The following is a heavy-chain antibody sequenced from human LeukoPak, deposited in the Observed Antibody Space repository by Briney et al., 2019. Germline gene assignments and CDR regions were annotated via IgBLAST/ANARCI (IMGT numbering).Heavy chain of an antibody. D-gene: IGHD3-22*01. CDR1: GYTFTNYG. V-gene: IGHV1-8*03. Sequence: ASVKVSCKASGYTFTNYGITWVRQAPGQGLEWMGWMNPNSGNTGYAQKFQGRVTITRNTSISTAYMELSSLRSEDTAVYYCSKAGDYYSGSSGYSFDSWGQGTLVTVSS. CDR2: MNPNSGNT. CDR3: SKAGDYYSGSSGYSFDS. J-gene: IGHJ5*01.